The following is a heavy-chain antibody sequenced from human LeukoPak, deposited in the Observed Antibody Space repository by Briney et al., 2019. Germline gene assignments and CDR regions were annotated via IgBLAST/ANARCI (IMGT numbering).Heavy chain of an antibody. CDR1: GFTVSTKY. CDR3: ASYYLEWLFGWAFDI. Sequence: GGSLRLSCAASGFTVSTKYMSWVRQAPGKGLKWVSLIYSDGSTYYADSVKGRITISRDNSKNTLYLQMNSLRAEDTAVYYCASYYLEWLFGWAFDIWGQGTMVTVFS. J-gene: IGHJ3*02. D-gene: IGHD3-3*01. V-gene: IGHV3-66*02. CDR2: IYSDGST.